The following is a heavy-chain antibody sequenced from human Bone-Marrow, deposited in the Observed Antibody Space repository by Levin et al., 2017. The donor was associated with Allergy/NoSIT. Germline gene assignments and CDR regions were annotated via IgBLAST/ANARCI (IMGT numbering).Heavy chain of an antibody. CDR1: GYTFSNYA. Sequence: ASVKVSCKASGYTFSNYALNWVRQAPGQGLEWMGWINTNTGTPTYAQGFTGRFVFSSDTSVSTAFLQISSLKTEDTAVYFCAREGDVDYGSGGFYRPLGYWGQGALVTVSS. CDR2: INTNTGTP. V-gene: IGHV7-4-1*02. D-gene: IGHD4-17*01. J-gene: IGHJ4*02. CDR3: AREGDVDYGSGGFYRPLGY.